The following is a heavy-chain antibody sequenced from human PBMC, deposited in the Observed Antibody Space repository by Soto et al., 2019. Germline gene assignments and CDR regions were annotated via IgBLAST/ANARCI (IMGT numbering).Heavy chain of an antibody. J-gene: IGHJ3*02. V-gene: IGHV3-48*02. D-gene: IGHD3-10*01. Sequence: GSLRLSCAASGFTFSSYSMNWVRQAPGKGLEWVSYISSSSSTIYYADSVKGRFTISRDNAKNSLYLQMNSLRDEDTAVYYCARDDYGSGSYNAFDIWGQGTMVTVSS. CDR2: ISSSSSTI. CDR3: ARDDYGSGSYNAFDI. CDR1: GFTFSSYS.